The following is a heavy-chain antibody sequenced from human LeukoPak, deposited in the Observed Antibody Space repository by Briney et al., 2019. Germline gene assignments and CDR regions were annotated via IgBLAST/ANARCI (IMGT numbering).Heavy chain of an antibody. V-gene: IGHV4-4*09. CDR3: VRQAYYSESGSWTSFDY. Sequence: SETLSLTCTVSGGSISGYYWSWIRQPPGKGLQWIGYIYTNENTNYSPSLQSRVTMSVDTSKKQFSLKLTSVTAADTAVYYCVRQAYYSESGSWTSFDYWGQGTLVPVSS. J-gene: IGHJ4*02. D-gene: IGHD3-10*01. CDR2: IYTNENT. CDR1: GGSISGYY.